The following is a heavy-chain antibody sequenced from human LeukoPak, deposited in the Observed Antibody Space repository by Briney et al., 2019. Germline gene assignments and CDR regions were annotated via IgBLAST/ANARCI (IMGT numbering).Heavy chain of an antibody. Sequence: SETLSLTCTVSGGSISSYYWSWIRQPPGKGLEWIGCIYYSGSTNYNPSLKSRVTISVDTSKNQFSLKLSSVTAADTAVYYCARGSGSGWGYYFDYWGQGTLVTVSS. CDR2: IYYSGST. J-gene: IGHJ4*02. CDR1: GGSISSYY. CDR3: ARGSGSGWGYYFDY. V-gene: IGHV4-59*01. D-gene: IGHD6-19*01.